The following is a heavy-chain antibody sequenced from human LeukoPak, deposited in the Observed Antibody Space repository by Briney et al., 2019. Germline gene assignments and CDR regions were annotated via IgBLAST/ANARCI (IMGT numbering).Heavy chain of an antibody. Sequence: SSETLSLTCAVYGGSFSGYYWNWIRQPPGEGLEWIGYIYYTGSTNYNPSLKSRVTMSVDTSKNQFSLNLQSVTPEDTAVYYCARNLIPEQLVVNFWGQGTLVTVSS. CDR3: ARNLIPEQLVVNF. J-gene: IGHJ4*02. D-gene: IGHD6-13*01. CDR2: IYYTGST. V-gene: IGHV4-59*01. CDR1: GGSFSGYY.